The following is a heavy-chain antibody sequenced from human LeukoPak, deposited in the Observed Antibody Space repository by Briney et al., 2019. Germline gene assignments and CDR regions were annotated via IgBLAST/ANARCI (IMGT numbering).Heavy chain of an antibody. D-gene: IGHD1-14*01. CDR2: MNPNTGKT. J-gene: IGHJ4*02. V-gene: IGHV1-8*01. CDR1: GYTFTSYD. CDR3: ERKPGAPHYFDF. Sequence: VASVKVSCKASGYTFTSYDIHWVRQATGQGLEWMGWMNPNTGKTDFAKKFQGRFTMTRNTSINTVYMELSSLRSEDTAVYYCERKPGAPHYFDFWGQGTLVTVSS.